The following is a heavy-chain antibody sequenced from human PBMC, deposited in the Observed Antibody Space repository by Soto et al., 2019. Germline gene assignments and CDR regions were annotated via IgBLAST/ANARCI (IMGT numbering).Heavy chain of an antibody. D-gene: IGHD1-26*01. CDR1: EDSFNNYG. CDR3: VREAPSGSYYAH. CDR2: IIPLFGTA. J-gene: IGHJ4*02. Sequence: QEQLVQSGAEVKRPGSSVKVSCKASEDSFNNYGICWVRQAPGQRLEWVGGIIPLFGTANFPQKFEDRVTITADKSTGTVYLELSRLTLEDAAVYYCVREAPSGSYYAHWGQGTLVTVSS. V-gene: IGHV1-69*06.